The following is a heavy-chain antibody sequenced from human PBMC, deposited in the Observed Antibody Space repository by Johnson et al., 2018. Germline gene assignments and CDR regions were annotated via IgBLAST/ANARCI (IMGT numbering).Heavy chain of an antibody. CDR3: ARGGDSSPISYDYYLDV. V-gene: IGHV1-46*01. D-gene: IGHD6-13*01. J-gene: IGHJ6*03. CDR1: GYTFTSYY. CDR2: INPSGGST. Sequence: QVQLVESGAEVKKPGASVKVSCKASGYTFTSYYMHWVRQAPGQGLEWMGIINPSGGSTSYAQKFQGRVTMTRDTSTSTVYMELSSRRSEDTAGYYWARGGDSSPISYDYYLDVWGKGATVTVSS.